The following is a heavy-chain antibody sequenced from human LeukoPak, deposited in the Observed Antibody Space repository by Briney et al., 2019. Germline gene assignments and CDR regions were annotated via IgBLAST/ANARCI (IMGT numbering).Heavy chain of an antibody. V-gene: IGHV4-59*08. J-gene: IGHJ4*02. D-gene: IGHD6-13*01. CDR3: ARRRGWKQQLVYFDY. Sequence: SETLSLTWTVSGGSITRYYWSWIRQPPGEGLEWIGYLFHSGTRRYNPSLKSRVTISADTTKNQIFLTLNSTTAADTAVYYCARRRGWKQQLVYFDYWGQGTLATVSS. CDR1: GGSITRYY. CDR2: LFHSGTR.